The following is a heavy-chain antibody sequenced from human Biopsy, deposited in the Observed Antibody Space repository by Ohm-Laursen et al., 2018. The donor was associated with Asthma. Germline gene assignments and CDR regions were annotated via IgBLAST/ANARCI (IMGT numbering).Heavy chain of an antibody. V-gene: IGHV3-53*01. CDR3: ARGDSSNWSHYYFDY. D-gene: IGHD3-22*01. Sequence: SLRLSCTASGFAVSRDYMFWVRQALGKGLEWVSVIYSGGTSHTADSVRGQFTISRDYSKNTLYLQMHSLRAEDTAVYYCARGDSSNWSHYYFDYWGQGTLVTVSS. CDR1: GFAVSRDY. CDR2: IYSGGTS. J-gene: IGHJ4*02.